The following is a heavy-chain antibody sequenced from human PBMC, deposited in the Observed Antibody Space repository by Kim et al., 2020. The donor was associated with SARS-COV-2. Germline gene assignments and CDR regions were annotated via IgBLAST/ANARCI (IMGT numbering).Heavy chain of an antibody. CDR2: ISGSGGST. CDR3: AKVTYYDILTGYYRNPADYDKGWGYFDY. J-gene: IGHJ4*02. Sequence: GGSLRLSCAASGFTFSSYAMSWVRQAPGKGLEWVSAISGSGGSTYYADSVKGRFTISRDNSKNTLYLQMNSLRAEDTAVYYCAKVTYYDILTGYYRNPADYDKGWGYFDYWGQGALVTVSS. CDR1: GFTFSSYA. V-gene: IGHV3-23*01. D-gene: IGHD3-9*01.